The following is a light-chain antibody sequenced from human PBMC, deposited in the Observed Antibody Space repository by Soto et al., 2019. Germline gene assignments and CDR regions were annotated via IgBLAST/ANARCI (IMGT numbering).Light chain of an antibody. CDR2: GAS. CDR3: QQYNNWPRT. Sequence: EILLTQSPGTLSLSPGERATLSFGASQSVSSSYLAWYQQKPGQAHRLLIYGASTRATGIPARFSGSGSGTEFTLTISSMQSEDFAVYYCQQYNNWPRTFGQGTKVDIK. J-gene: IGKJ1*01. V-gene: IGKV3-15*01. CDR1: QSVSSSY.